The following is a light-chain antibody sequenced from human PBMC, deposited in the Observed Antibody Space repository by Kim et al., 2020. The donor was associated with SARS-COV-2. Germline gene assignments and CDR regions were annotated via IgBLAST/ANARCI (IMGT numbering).Light chain of an antibody. V-gene: IGLV3-19*01. J-gene: IGLJ2*01. CDR3: KSRDSRGTVV. CDR1: SLRKYY. CDR2: GKD. Sequence: SSELTQDPAVYVALGQTVRITCQGDSLRKYYATWYQHKARQAPVLVFYGKDKRPSGVPDRFSGSTSGNTASLTITGAQAADEADYYCKSRDSRGTVVFGGGTKVTVL.